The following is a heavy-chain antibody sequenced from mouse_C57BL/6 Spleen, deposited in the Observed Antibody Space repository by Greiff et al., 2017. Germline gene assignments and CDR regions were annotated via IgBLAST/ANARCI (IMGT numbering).Heavy chain of an antibody. D-gene: IGHD2-4*01. CDR1: GYAFSSYW. J-gene: IGHJ1*03. Sequence: VQRVESGAELVKPGASVTISCTASGYAFSSYWMYWVKQRPGKGLEWIGQIYPGDGDTNYNRKFKGKATLTAVTSSSTAYMQLSSLTSEDAAVYFCARGGDYDVYWDFDVWGTGTTVTVSS. CDR2: IYPGDGDT. V-gene: IGHV1-80*01. CDR3: ARGGDYDVYWDFDV.